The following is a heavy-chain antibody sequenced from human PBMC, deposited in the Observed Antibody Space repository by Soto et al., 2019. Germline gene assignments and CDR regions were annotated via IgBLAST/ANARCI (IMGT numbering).Heavy chain of an antibody. Sequence: QVQLVQSGAEVKKPGSSVKVSCKGSGGNRYTITWVRQAPGQGLEWMGWIIPMFGIATYAQNFQGRVTISADKSTSTAYMELSSLRSEDTAVYYCARDSGRSDVVPAAISAMDVWGQGTTVTVSS. CDR1: GGNRYT. J-gene: IGHJ6*02. V-gene: IGHV1-69*08. CDR2: IIPMFGIA. D-gene: IGHD2-2*01. CDR3: ARDSGRSDVVPAAISAMDV.